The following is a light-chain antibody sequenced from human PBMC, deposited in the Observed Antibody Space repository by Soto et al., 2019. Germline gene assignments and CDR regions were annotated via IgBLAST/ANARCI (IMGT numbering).Light chain of an antibody. CDR3: QKYNSAPWT. CDR2: GES. V-gene: IGKV1-27*01. CDR1: QGISNY. Sequence: DIQMTQSPSSLSASVGDRVTITCRASQGISNYLAWYQQKPGKVPKLLIYGESTLQSGVPSRFSGSGSGTDFTLTISSLQPEDVANYYCQKYNSAPWTFGQGTKVEIK. J-gene: IGKJ1*01.